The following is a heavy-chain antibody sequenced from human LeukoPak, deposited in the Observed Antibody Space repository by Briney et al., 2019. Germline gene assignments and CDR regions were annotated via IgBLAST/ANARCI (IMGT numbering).Heavy chain of an antibody. Sequence: PGGSLRLSCAASGFTFSSYEMNWVRQAPGKGLEWVSSISRSSSYIYYADSVKGRFTISRDNSKNTLYLQMNSLRAEDTAVFYCAKDYRRDGYNYYFDYWGQGTLVTVSS. V-gene: IGHV3-21*01. CDR2: ISRSSSYI. CDR3: AKDYRRDGYNYYFDY. J-gene: IGHJ4*02. D-gene: IGHD5-24*01. CDR1: GFTFSSYE.